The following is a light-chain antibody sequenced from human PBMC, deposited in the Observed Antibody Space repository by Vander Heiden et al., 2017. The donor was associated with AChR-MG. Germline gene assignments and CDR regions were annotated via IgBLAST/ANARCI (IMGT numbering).Light chain of an antibody. CDR3: QRTASSPPWT. V-gene: IGKV1-27*01. Sequence: DIQLTQSPSSLSASVGDRVIITCRVSQAISSYLNWCRQKPGKVPKVLIYRASNMQSGVPSGFSGSGYGTDFIFTISSLQQEDVASYYGQRTASSPPWTFGQGTKVEIK. CDR2: RAS. CDR1: QAISSY. J-gene: IGKJ1*01.